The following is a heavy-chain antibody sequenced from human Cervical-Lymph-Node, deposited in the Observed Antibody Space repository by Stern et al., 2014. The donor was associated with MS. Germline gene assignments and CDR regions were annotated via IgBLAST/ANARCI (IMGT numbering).Heavy chain of an antibody. CDR2: ISNDAKNP. CDR1: GFTFSRYA. V-gene: IGHV3-30*03. D-gene: IGHD3-10*01. J-gene: IGHJ4*02. CDR3: VPGSGAFDF. Sequence: LQLVESGGGGVQPGRSLRLSCAASGFTFSRYAMHWVRPAPGKGLEWVAVISNDAKNPNYADSVKGRFSISRDNSKNTLDLQMNSLRMEDTAQDYCVPGSGAFDFWGQGTLVAVSS.